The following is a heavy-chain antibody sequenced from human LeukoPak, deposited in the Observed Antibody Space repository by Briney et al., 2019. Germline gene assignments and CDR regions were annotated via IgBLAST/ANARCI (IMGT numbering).Heavy chain of an antibody. V-gene: IGHV4-34*01. CDR2: INHSGST. CDR3: ARQRRYLGYYDSSGPPTRTGAFDI. Sequence: PSETLSLTCAVSGGSFSGYYWTWIRQPPGKGLEWIGEINHSGSTNYNPSLKSRVTISVDTSKNQFSLKLSSVTAADTAVYYCARQRRYLGYYDSSGPPTRTGAFDIWGQGTMVTVSS. CDR1: GGSFSGYY. D-gene: IGHD3-22*01. J-gene: IGHJ3*02.